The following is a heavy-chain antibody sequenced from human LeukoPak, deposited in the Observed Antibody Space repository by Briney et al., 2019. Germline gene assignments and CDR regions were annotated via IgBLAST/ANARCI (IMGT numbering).Heavy chain of an antibody. D-gene: IGHD3-16*01. Sequence: SETLSLTCTVSGGSISSYYWSWIRQPPGKALEWIGYNYYSGSTNYNPSLKSRVTISVDTSKKQFSLKLSSVTAADTAVYYCARGGPFMMGDVWGQGTLVTVSS. CDR2: NYYSGST. CDR3: ARGGPFMMGDV. V-gene: IGHV4-59*01. CDR1: GGSISSYY. J-gene: IGHJ4*02.